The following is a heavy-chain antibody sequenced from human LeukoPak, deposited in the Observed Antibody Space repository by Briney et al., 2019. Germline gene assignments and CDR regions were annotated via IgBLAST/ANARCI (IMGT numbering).Heavy chain of an antibody. Sequence: SETLSLTCTVSGGSISSSSYYWGWIRQPPGKGLEWIGSIYYSGSTHYNPSLKSRVTISVDTSKNQFSLKLSSVTAADTAVYYCAKNKGYGDPFPDFDYWGQGTLVTVSS. J-gene: IGHJ4*02. V-gene: IGHV4-39*01. CDR2: IYYSGST. CDR1: GGSISSSSYY. D-gene: IGHD4-17*01. CDR3: AKNKGYGDPFPDFDY.